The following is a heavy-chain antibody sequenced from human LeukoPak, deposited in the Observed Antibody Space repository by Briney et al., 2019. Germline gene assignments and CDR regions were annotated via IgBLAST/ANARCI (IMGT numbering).Heavy chain of an antibody. D-gene: IGHD4-4*01. V-gene: IGHV3-23*01. CDR1: GFTFSSYA. J-gene: IGHJ6*02. Sequence: SGGSLRLSCAASGFTFSSYAMSWVRQAPGKGLEWVSAISGSGSSTYYADSVKGRFTISRDNSKNTLYPQMSSLRAEDTAVYSCAKDLSNPYKYYGMDVWGQGTTVTVSS. CDR3: AKDLSNPYKYYGMDV. CDR2: ISGSGSST.